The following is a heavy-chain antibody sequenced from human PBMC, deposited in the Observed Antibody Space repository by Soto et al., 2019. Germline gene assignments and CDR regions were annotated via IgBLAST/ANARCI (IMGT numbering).Heavy chain of an antibody. CDR1: GYTFTSYD. CDR2: MNPNSGNT. V-gene: IGHV1-8*01. D-gene: IGHD3-22*01. Sequence: QVQLVQSGAEVKKPGASVKVSCKASGYTFTSYDINWVRQATGQGLEWMGWMNPNSGNTGYAQKFQGRVTMTRTTSISTAYMELSSLRSEDTAVYYCARGPGYYDSSGYYYALDYWGQGTLVTVSS. CDR3: ARGPGYYDSSGYYYALDY. J-gene: IGHJ4*02.